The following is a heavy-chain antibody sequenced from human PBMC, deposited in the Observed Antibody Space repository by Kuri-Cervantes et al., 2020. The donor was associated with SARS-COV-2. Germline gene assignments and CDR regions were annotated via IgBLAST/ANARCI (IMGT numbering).Heavy chain of an antibody. Sequence: SCTVSGGSISSGDYYWSWIRQPPGKGLEWIGYIYYSGSTYYNPSLKSRVTISVDTSKNQFSLKLSSVTAADTAVYYCARSGGGQYQLLLDWFDPWGQGTLVTVSS. CDR3: ARSGGGQYQLLLDWFDP. V-gene: IGHV4-30-4*08. D-gene: IGHD2-2*01. CDR2: IYYSGST. CDR1: GGSISSGDYY. J-gene: IGHJ5*02.